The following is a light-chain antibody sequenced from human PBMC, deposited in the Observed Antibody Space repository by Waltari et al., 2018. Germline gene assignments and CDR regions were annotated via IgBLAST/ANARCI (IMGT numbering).Light chain of an antibody. Sequence: EIVLTQSPAILSFSPGERATLSCRASQSVGTYLAWYQQRPGQSPRLLIYAASYRATGIPARFSGSGSETDFTLTISSLQPADFAVYYCQQRRSWPLTFGGGTRVQI. V-gene: IGKV3-11*01. CDR2: AAS. J-gene: IGKJ4*01. CDR1: QSVGTY. CDR3: QQRRSWPLT.